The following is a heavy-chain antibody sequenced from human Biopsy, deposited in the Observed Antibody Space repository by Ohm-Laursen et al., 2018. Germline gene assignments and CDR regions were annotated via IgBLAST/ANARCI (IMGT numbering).Heavy chain of an antibody. Sequence: PLSLTCSVFGKTFSDYQWSWTRQPPGKGLEWIGQINQAGTTNYNPSLKSRVSISADASKYEFSLRLTSVTAADTAVYLCGNEVHGRDYWGLGAQVTVSS. CDR1: GKTFSDYQ. CDR3: GNEVHGRDY. J-gene: IGHJ4*02. CDR2: INQAGTT. V-gene: IGHV4-34*08. D-gene: IGHD2-15*01.